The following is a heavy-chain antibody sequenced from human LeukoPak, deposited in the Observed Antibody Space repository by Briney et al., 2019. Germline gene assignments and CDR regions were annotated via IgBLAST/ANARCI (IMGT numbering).Heavy chain of an antibody. Sequence: ASVKVSCKASGYTFTSYAMNWVRQAPGQGLEWMGWTNTNTGNPTYAQGFTGRFVFSLDTSVSTAYLQISSLKAEDTAVYYCARDKVPPAYCGGDCYSVFDPWGQGTLVTVSS. J-gene: IGHJ5*02. CDR2: TNTNTGNP. D-gene: IGHD2-21*02. CDR1: GYTFTSYA. V-gene: IGHV7-4-1*02. CDR3: ARDKVPPAYCGGDCYSVFDP.